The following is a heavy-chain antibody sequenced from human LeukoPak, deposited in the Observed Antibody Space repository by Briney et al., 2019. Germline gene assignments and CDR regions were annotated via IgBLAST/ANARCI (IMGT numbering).Heavy chain of an antibody. CDR1: GFTFSDYY. CDR3: VRDKSTYYQIVTDYYDAFDL. Sequence: GGSLRLSCAASGFTFSDYYITWIRQAPGKGLEWVSHISSSGSTAYYVDSVKGRFTMSRDNAKNSLYLQMNSLRAEDTAVYYCVRDKSTYYQIVTDYYDAFDLWGQGTMVTVSS. J-gene: IGHJ3*01. CDR2: ISSSGSTA. D-gene: IGHD3-9*01. V-gene: IGHV3-11*04.